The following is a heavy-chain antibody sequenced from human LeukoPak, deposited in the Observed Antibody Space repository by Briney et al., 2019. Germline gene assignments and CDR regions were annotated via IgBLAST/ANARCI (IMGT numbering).Heavy chain of an antibody. CDR1: GSTVSSNY. CDR2: IYSGGST. V-gene: IGHV3-53*01. J-gene: IGHJ6*02. Sequence: GGSLRLSCAASGSTVSSNYMSWVRQAPGKGLEWVSVIYSGGSTYYADSVKGRFTISRDNSKNTLYLQMNSLRAEDTAVYYCARDSPGDSSGYYYYYGMDVWGQGTTVTVSS. CDR3: ARDSPGDSSGYYYYYGMDV. D-gene: IGHD3-22*01.